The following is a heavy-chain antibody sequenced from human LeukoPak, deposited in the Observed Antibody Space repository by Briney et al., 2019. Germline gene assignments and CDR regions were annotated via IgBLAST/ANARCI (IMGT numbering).Heavy chain of an antibody. D-gene: IGHD4-17*01. CDR1: GFTFSSYG. J-gene: IGHJ3*02. CDR2: IRYDGSNK. V-gene: IGHV3-30*02. CDR3: AKDPPRDYGDSAFDI. Sequence: PGGSLRLSCAASGFTFSSYGMHWVRQAPGKGLEWVAFIRYDGSNKYYADSVKGRFTISRDNSKNTLYLQMNSLSAEDTAVYYCAKDPPRDYGDSAFDIWGQGTMVTVSS.